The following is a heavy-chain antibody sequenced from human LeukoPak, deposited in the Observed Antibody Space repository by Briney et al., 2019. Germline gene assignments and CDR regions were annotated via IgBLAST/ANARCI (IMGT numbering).Heavy chain of an antibody. D-gene: IGHD3-10*01. V-gene: IGHV3-7*01. CDR1: GFTVSSNS. CDR3: ARVLGGSGSYSYFDY. Sequence: GGSLRLSCTVSGFTVSSNSMSWVRQAPGKGLEWVANIKQDGSEKYYVDSVKGRFTISRDNAKNSLFLQMNSLRAEDTAVYYCARVLGGSGSYSYFDYWGQGTLVTVSS. J-gene: IGHJ4*02. CDR2: IKQDGSEK.